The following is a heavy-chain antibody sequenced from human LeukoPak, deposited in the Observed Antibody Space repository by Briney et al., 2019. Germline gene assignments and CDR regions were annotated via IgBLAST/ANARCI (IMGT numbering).Heavy chain of an antibody. CDR2: INPNSGGT. Sequence: ASVKVSCKASGYTFTGYYMHWVRQALGQGLEWMGWINPNSGGTNYAQKFQGRVTMTRDTSISTAYMELSRLRSDGTAVYYCARGEVVAVAGTNYWGQGTLVTVSS. V-gene: IGHV1-2*02. CDR3: ARGEVVAVAGTNY. D-gene: IGHD6-19*01. J-gene: IGHJ4*02. CDR1: GYTFTGYY.